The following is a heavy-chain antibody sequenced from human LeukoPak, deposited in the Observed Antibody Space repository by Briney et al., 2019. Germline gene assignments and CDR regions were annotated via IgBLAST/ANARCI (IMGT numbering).Heavy chain of an antibody. Sequence: ASVKVSCKASGYTFTSYAMNWVRQAPGQGLEWMGWINTNTGNPTYAQGFTGRFVFSLDTSVSTAYLQISSLKAEDTAVYYCARVGGVHTAMVPHWYYGMDVWGQGTMVTVSS. J-gene: IGHJ6*02. CDR3: ARVGGVHTAMVPHWYYGMDV. V-gene: IGHV7-4-1*02. CDR2: INTNTGNP. D-gene: IGHD5-18*01. CDR1: GYTFTSYA.